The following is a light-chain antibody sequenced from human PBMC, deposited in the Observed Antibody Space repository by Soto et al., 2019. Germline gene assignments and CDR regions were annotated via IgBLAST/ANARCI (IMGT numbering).Light chain of an antibody. V-gene: IGLV2-11*01. Sequence: QSALTQPRSVSGSPGQAVTISCTGTSSDVGGSNYVSWYQQHPGKAPKLVIYDDTRRPSGVPDRFSGSKSGNTASLTISGLQAEDEADYYCCSYAGSSLWVFGGGTKLTVL. CDR3: CSYAGSSLWV. CDR2: DDT. CDR1: SSDVGGSNY. J-gene: IGLJ3*02.